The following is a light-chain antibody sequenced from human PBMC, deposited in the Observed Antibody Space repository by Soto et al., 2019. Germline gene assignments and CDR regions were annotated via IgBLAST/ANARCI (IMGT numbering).Light chain of an antibody. V-gene: IGKV1-39*01. Sequence: DIQMTQSPSSLSASIGDRVTITCRASQSISSYLNWYQHRPGKAPKLLIYAASSLQPGVPSRFSGSGSGTDFTLNISSLQPEDFATYYCQQSYSTRLTFGGGTKVEIK. CDR3: QQSYSTRLT. CDR1: QSISSY. CDR2: AAS. J-gene: IGKJ4*01.